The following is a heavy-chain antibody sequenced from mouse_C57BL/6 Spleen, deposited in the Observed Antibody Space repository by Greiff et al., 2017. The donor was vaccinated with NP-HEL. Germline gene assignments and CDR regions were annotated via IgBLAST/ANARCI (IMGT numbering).Heavy chain of an antibody. CDR3: ARGNPDYFDY. CDR2: IYPGDGDT. J-gene: IGHJ2*01. CDR1: GYAFSSYW. V-gene: IGHV1-80*01. Sequence: QVTLKVSGAELVKPGASVKISCKASGYAFSSYWMNWVKQRPGKGLEWIGQIYPGDGDTNYNGQFKGKATLTADKSSSTAYMQLTSLTSETSSVYFCARGNPDYFDYWGQGTTLTVSS.